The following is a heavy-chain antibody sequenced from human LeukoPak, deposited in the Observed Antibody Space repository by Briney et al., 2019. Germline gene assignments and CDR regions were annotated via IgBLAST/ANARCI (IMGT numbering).Heavy chain of an antibody. CDR2: ISGSGGST. CDR1: GFTFSSYA. D-gene: IGHD3-9*01. V-gene: IGHV3-23*01. J-gene: IGHJ4*02. Sequence: PGGSLRLSCAASGFTFSSYAMSWVRQAPGQGLEWVSAISGSGGSTYYADSLKGRFTISRDNSKTTLYLQMNSLRAEDPAVYYCANNRFYFDSCYFDYWGQGTLVTVSS. CDR3: ANNRFYFDSCYFDY.